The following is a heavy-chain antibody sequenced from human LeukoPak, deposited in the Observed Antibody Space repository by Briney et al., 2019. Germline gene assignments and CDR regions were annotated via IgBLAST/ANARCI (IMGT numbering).Heavy chain of an antibody. Sequence: GGSLRLSCVPSGFTFNSYAMSWVRQAPGKGLEWVAVISGSGGNTYYADSVKGRFTISRDNSKSTLYLQMNSLRAEDTAVYYSAKDTSGSTSYSYHYGMDVWGQGTTVTVSS. CDR2: ISGSGGNT. V-gene: IGHV3-23*01. CDR3: AKDTSGSTSYSYHYGMDV. CDR1: GFTFNSYA. D-gene: IGHD1-26*01. J-gene: IGHJ6*02.